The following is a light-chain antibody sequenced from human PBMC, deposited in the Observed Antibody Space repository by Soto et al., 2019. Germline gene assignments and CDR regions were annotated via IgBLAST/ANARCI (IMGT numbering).Light chain of an antibody. Sequence: QSVLTKPPSASGTPGQIVAISCSGSSSNIGSNTVTWYQQLPGTSPKLVIYSTSQRSSGVPGRFSGSKSGASASLSISGLQSEDEADYYCAAWDDRLDVYVFGTGTKVTV. CDR2: STS. CDR3: AAWDDRLDVYV. V-gene: IGLV1-44*01. CDR1: SSNIGSNT. J-gene: IGLJ1*01.